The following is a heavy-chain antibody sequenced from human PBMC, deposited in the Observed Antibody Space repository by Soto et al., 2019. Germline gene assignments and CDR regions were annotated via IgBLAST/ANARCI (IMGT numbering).Heavy chain of an antibody. D-gene: IGHD1-26*01. CDR1: GFTFSKAW. V-gene: IGHV3-15*01. Sequence: GGSLRLSCATSGFTFSKAWVGWVRQAPGKGLEWVGRIMSKTDGGTTDYAAPVKGRFSISRDDSKSTLYLQMNSLKTEDTAFYYCTTDSGMSPYSFDYWGQGTLVTVSS. J-gene: IGHJ4*02. CDR2: IMSKTDGGTT. CDR3: TTDSGMSPYSFDY.